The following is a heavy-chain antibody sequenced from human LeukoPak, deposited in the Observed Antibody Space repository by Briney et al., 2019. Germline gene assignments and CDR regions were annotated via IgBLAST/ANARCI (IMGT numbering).Heavy chain of an antibody. D-gene: IGHD3-10*01. J-gene: IGHJ5*02. CDR2: IKPNSGDT. CDR1: GYSFADYY. Sequence: PMASVKVSCKASGYSFADYYMHWVRQAPGQGLEWMGWIKPNSGDTRSAQKFQGRVTMTRDTSISTAYMELSSLRYDDTAVYYCATNILVRDIINWLDPWGQGTLVTVSS. CDR3: ATNILVRDIINWLDP. V-gene: IGHV1-2*02.